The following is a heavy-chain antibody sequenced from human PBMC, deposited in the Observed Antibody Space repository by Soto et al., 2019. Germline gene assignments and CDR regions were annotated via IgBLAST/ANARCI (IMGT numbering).Heavy chain of an antibody. CDR2: ISSSSSYI. Sequence: EVQLVESGGGLVKPGGSLRLSCAASGFTFSSYSMNWVRQAPGKGLEWVSSISSSSSYIYYADSVKGRFTISRDNAKNSLYLQMNSLRAEDTAVYYCAREGIVGAEPKFDPWGQGTLVTVSS. J-gene: IGHJ5*02. CDR3: AREGIVGAEPKFDP. V-gene: IGHV3-21*01. CDR1: GFTFSSYS. D-gene: IGHD1-26*01.